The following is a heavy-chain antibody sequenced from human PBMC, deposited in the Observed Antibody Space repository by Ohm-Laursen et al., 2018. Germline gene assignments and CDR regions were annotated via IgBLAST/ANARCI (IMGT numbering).Heavy chain of an antibody. CDR1: GFTFSSYE. Sequence: GSLRLSCAASGFTFSSYEMNWVRQAPGKGLECVSYISSSGSSIYYADSVKGRFTISRDNAKNSLFLQMNSLRVEDTGVYYCASISPPFSGTWRPYYHYGMDVWGQGSTVTVSS. J-gene: IGHJ6*02. CDR3: ASISPPFSGTWRPYYHYGMDV. V-gene: IGHV3-48*03. CDR2: ISSSGSSI. D-gene: IGHD6-25*01.